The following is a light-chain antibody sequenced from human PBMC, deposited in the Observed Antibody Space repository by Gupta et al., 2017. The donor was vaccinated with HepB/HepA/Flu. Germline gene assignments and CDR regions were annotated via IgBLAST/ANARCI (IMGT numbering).Light chain of an antibody. CDR1: QNTGYW. CDR2: KTS. Sequence: DIQMTQSPSTLSASVGDRVTITCRASQNTGYWLAWFQQKPGKAPNLLISKTSTLESGVPSRFSGSGSGTELTLTISSLQPDDFATYYCQQYKNYPWTFGQGTKVEIK. CDR3: QQYKNYPWT. J-gene: IGKJ1*01. V-gene: IGKV1-5*03.